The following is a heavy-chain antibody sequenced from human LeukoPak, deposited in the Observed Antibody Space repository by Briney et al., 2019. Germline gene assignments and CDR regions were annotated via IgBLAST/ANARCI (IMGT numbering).Heavy chain of an antibody. Sequence: PGGSLRLSCVASGFTFSSYSMSWVRQTPGKGLEWVSYISGGGSTIYYADSVKGRFTISRDNAKSSLYLLMNSLRDEDRAVYYCARDVTGGNDYWGQGTLVTVSS. CDR3: ARDVTGGNDY. D-gene: IGHD1-20*01. CDR1: GFTFSSYS. V-gene: IGHV3-48*02. CDR2: ISGGGSTI. J-gene: IGHJ4*02.